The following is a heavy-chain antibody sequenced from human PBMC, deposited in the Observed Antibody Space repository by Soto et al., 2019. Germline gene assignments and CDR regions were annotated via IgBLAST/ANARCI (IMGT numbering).Heavy chain of an antibody. J-gene: IGHJ6*02. D-gene: IGHD3-22*01. Sequence: ASVKASCKASGDTFASYYMHWVRQDPGQRLECMGIINPSGGSTSYAQKFQGRVTMTRDTSTSTVYMELSSLRSEDTAVYYCARDLDNYYDSSGDHYYGMDVWGQGTTVTVSS. V-gene: IGHV1-46*01. CDR2: INPSGGST. CDR3: ARDLDNYYDSSGDHYYGMDV. CDR1: GDTFASYY.